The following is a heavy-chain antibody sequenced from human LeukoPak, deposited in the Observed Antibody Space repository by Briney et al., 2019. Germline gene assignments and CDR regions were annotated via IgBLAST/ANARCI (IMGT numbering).Heavy chain of an antibody. Sequence: GGPLRLSCAASGFTFSSYAMSWVRQAPGKGLEWVSAISGSDGSTYYADSVKGRFTISRDNSKNTLYLQMNSLRAEDTAVYYCAKDTEKGSSWLFDYWGQGTLVTVSS. CDR2: ISGSDGST. CDR1: GFTFSSYA. CDR3: AKDTEKGSSWLFDY. V-gene: IGHV3-23*01. J-gene: IGHJ4*02. D-gene: IGHD6-13*01.